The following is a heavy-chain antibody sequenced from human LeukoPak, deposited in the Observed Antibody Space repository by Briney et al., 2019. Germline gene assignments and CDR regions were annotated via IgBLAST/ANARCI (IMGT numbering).Heavy chain of an antibody. CDR3: AKGINYDILTGSVDAFDI. Sequence: QPGGSLRPSCAASGFTFDDYAMHWVRQAPGKGLEWVSGISWNSGSIGYADSVKGRFTISRDNAKNSLYLQMNSLRAEDTALYYCAKGINYDILTGSVDAFDIWGQGTMVTVSS. CDR1: GFTFDDYA. J-gene: IGHJ3*02. D-gene: IGHD3-9*01. V-gene: IGHV3-9*01. CDR2: ISWNSGSI.